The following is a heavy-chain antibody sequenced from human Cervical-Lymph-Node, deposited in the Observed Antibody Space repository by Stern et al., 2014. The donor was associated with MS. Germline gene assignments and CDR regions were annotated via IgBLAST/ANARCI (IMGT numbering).Heavy chain of an antibody. CDR3: ARVLSLATSDS. CDR1: GYTFTTYY. Sequence: QVQLVQSGAEIRKPGASVKISCEASGYTFTTYYIHWVRQAPGQGLAWVALINPSGGKSTYAQRFQGRVTVTWDTSTSTVSLELTGLTSEDTAVYYCARVLSLATSDSWGQGTLVIVSS. D-gene: IGHD1-1*01. CDR2: INPSGGKS. J-gene: IGHJ4*02. V-gene: IGHV1-46*01.